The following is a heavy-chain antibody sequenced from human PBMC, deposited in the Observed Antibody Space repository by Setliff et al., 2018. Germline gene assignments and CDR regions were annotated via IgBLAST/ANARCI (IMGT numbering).Heavy chain of an antibody. D-gene: IGHD3-10*01. J-gene: IGHJ5*02. Sequence: GESLKISCKGSGYSFSTCWIGWVRQMPGKGLEWMGIIYPGDSITRDSPSFQGQVTISVDKSINTAYLQWSSLRASDTAIYYCARHPYYYGSGTYLDNNNRWFDPWGQGTLVTVSS. CDR1: GYSFSTCW. CDR2: IYPGDSIT. V-gene: IGHV5-51*01. CDR3: ARHPYYYGSGTYLDNNNRWFDP.